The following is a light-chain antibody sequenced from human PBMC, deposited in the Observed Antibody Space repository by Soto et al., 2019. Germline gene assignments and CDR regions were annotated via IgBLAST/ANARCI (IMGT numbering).Light chain of an antibody. CDR1: QNIRSR. J-gene: IGKJ1*01. CDR3: QLYSVYSSWT. V-gene: IGKV1-5*01. Sequence: TLSASVGDRVTITCRASQNIRSRLAWFQQKPGKAPKLLIYDASSLESGVPQRFSGSGSGTEFTLTISSLQTEDFATYYCQLYSVYSSWTFGQGTKVDIK. CDR2: DAS.